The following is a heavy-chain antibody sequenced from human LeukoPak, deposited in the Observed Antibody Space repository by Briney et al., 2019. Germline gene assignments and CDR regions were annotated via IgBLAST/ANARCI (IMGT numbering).Heavy chain of an antibody. D-gene: IGHD1-26*01. CDR1: GFTFSSSW. CDR2: INSDGIST. Sequence: GGSLRLSCAASGFTFSSSWMHWVRQGPGKGLVCLSRINSDGISTSYAASVRGRIRISRDNAKNTLYLQMNSLRAEDTAVYYCARALGSPLDYWGQGTLVTVSS. CDR3: ARALGSPLDY. J-gene: IGHJ4*02. V-gene: IGHV3-74*01.